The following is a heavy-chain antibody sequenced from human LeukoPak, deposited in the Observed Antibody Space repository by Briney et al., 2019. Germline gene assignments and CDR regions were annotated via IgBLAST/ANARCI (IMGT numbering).Heavy chain of an antibody. J-gene: IGHJ5*02. CDR1: GGSIITNDYW. CDR2: IDHAGTT. CDR3: AREGYYYGSGSFPNWFDP. V-gene: IGHV4-39*02. Sequence: PSETLSLTCVVSGGSIITNDYWWGWIRQPPGKGLEWIGTIDHAGTTFYNVSLKSRVTISVDTPNNQFSLRLNSVTAADTAVYYCAREGYYYGSGSFPNWFDPWGQGTLVTVSS. D-gene: IGHD3-10*01.